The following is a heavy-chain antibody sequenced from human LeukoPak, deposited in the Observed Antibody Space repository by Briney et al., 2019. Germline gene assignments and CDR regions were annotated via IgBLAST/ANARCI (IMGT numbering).Heavy chain of an antibody. J-gene: IGHJ4*02. Sequence: TGGSLRLSCAASGFTFNSYSMNWVRQAPGKGLEWVSYISSSSSTIYYADSVKGRFTISRDNAKNSLYLQMNSLRDEDTAVYYCARGGHDYSNYDIDYWGQGTLVTVSS. CDR2: ISSSSSTI. CDR3: ARGGHDYSNYDIDY. V-gene: IGHV3-48*02. D-gene: IGHD4-11*01. CDR1: GFTFNSYS.